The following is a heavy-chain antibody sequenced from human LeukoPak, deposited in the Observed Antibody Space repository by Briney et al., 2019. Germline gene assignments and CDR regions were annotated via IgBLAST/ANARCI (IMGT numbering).Heavy chain of an antibody. CDR1: GFTFSSYW. CDR3: AKRYSSGWRDGFDI. D-gene: IGHD6-19*01. V-gene: IGHV3-30*18. Sequence: GGSLRLSCAASGFTFSSYWMSWVRQAPGKGLEWVAVISYDGSNKYYADSVKGRFTISRDNSKNTLYLQMNSLRAEDTAVYYCAKRYSSGWRDGFDIWGQGAMVTVSS. J-gene: IGHJ3*02. CDR2: ISYDGSNK.